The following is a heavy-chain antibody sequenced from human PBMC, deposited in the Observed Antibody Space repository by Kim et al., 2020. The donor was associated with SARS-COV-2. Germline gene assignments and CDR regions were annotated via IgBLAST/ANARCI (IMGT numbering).Heavy chain of an antibody. D-gene: IGHD1-26*01. V-gene: IGHV3-33*01. J-gene: IGHJ4*02. CDR2: IWYDGSNK. CDR3: ARDLVVGATRVVGSDY. CDR1: GFTFSSYG. Sequence: GGSLRLSCAASGFTFSSYGMHWVRQAPGKGLEWVAVIWYDGSNKYYADSVKGRFTISRDNSKNTLYLQMNSLRAEDTAVYYCARDLVVGATRVVGSDYWGQGTLVTVSS.